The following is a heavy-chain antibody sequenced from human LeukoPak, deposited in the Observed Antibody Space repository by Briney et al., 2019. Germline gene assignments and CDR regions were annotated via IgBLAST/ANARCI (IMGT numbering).Heavy chain of an antibody. CDR3: ARRGYFSKAIDY. J-gene: IGHJ4*02. V-gene: IGHV4-34*01. Sequence: PSETLSLTCAVYGGSFSGYYWSWNRQPPGKGLEWIGEINHSGSTNYNPSLKSRVTISVDTSKNQFSLKLSSVTAADTAVYYCARRGYFSKAIDYWGQGTLVTVSS. CDR1: GGSFSGYY. D-gene: IGHD2-2*03. CDR2: INHSGST.